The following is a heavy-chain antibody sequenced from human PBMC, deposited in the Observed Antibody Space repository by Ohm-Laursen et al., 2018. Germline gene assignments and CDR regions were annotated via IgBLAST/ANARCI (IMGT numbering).Heavy chain of an antibody. V-gene: IGHV3-11*01. D-gene: IGHD6-13*01. CDR1: GFTFSDYY. CDR3: ARCKQPRDYYGMDV. J-gene: IGHJ6*02. CDR2: ISSSGSTI. Sequence: SLRLSRAASGFTFSDYYMSWIRQAPGKGLEWVSYISSSGSTIYYADSVKGRFTISRDNAKNSLYLQMNSLRAEDTAVYYCARCKQPRDYYGMDVWGQGTTVTVSS.